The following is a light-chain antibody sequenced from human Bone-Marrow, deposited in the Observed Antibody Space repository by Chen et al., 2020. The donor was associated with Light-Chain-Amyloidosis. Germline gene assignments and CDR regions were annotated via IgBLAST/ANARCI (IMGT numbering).Light chain of an antibody. V-gene: IGKV3-20*01. Sequence: EIVLTQSPGTLSLSPGDRATLSCRAIQTISSRYLAWYQQKPGQAPRLLVYGASSRATGVPDRVSGSGSGTDFSLTISRLEPEDFAVYYCQQYGNSPWTFGQGTKVEIK. CDR3: QQYGNSPWT. J-gene: IGKJ1*01. CDR2: GAS. CDR1: QTISSRY.